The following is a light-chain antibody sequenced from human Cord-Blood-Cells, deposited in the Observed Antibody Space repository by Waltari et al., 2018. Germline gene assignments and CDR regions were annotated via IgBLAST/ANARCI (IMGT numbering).Light chain of an antibody. CDR2: AAS. V-gene: IGKV1-39*01. Sequence: DIQMTQSRSSLSASVGDRVTITCRASQSISSYLNWYQQKPGKAPKLLIYAASSLQSGVPSRFSGSGSGTDFTLTISILQPEDFPTYYCQQSYSTPYSFGQGTKLEIK. CDR3: QQSYSTPYS. J-gene: IGKJ2*03. CDR1: QSISSY.